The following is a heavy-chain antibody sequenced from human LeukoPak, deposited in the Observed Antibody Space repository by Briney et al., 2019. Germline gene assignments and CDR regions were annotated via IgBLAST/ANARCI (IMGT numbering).Heavy chain of an antibody. V-gene: IGHV4-34*01. CDR2: INHSGST. J-gene: IGHJ4*02. D-gene: IGHD3-22*01. CDR3: ARDRGYYYDSRFDY. Sequence: RPSETLSLTCAVYGGSFSGYYWSWIRQPPGKGLEWIGEINHSGSTNYNPSLKSRVTISADTSKNQFSLKLSSVTAADTAVYYCARDRGYYYDSRFDYWGQGTLVTVSS. CDR1: GGSFSGYY.